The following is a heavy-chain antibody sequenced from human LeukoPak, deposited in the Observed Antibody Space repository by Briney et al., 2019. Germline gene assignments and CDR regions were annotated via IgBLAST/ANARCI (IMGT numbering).Heavy chain of an antibody. J-gene: IGHJ5*02. V-gene: IGHV1-8*01. Sequence: ASVKVSCKASGYTFTSYDINWVRQATGQGLEWMGWMNPNSGNTGYAQKFQGRVTMTRNTSISTAYMELSSLRSEDTAVYYCARGGSSGWYHWLSPYNWFDPWGQGTLVTVSS. CDR3: ARGGSSGWYHWLSPYNWFDP. D-gene: IGHD6-19*01. CDR1: GYTFTSYD. CDR2: MNPNSGNT.